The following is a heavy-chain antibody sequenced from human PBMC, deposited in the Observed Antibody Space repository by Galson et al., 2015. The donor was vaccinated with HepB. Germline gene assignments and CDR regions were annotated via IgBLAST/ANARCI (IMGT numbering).Heavy chain of an antibody. CDR1: GYTFTSYY. D-gene: IGHD5-18*01. CDR2: INPSGGST. CDR3: ARDHLAPWDSVTNWFDP. J-gene: IGHJ5*02. V-gene: IGHV1-46*04. Sequence: SVKVSCKASGYTFTSYYMHWVRQAPGQGLEWMGIINPSGGSTSYAQKLQGRVTMTRDTSTSTVYMELSSLRSEDTAVYYCARDHLAPWDSVTNWFDPWSQGTLVTVSS.